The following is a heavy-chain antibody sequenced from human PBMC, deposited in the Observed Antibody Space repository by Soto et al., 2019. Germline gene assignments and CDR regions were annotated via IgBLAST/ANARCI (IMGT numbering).Heavy chain of an antibody. D-gene: IGHD3-16*02. CDR3: ARLDDYVWGSYRYRYYFDY. CDR2: IYYSGST. CDR1: GGSISSGGYY. J-gene: IGHJ4*02. V-gene: IGHV4-31*03. Sequence: PSETLSLTCTVSGGSISSGGYYWSWIRQHPGKGLEWIGYIYYSGSTYYNPSLKSRATISVDTSKNQFSLKLSSVTAADTAVYYCARLDDYVWGSYRYRYYFDYWGQGTLVTVSS.